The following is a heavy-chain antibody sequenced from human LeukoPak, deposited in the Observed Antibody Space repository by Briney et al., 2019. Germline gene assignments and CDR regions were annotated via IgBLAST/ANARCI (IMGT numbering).Heavy chain of an antibody. V-gene: IGHV1-2*06. CDR2: INPDSGGT. J-gene: IGHJ5*02. CDR3: AREPATMVRGVLLGRFDP. Sequence: GASVKVSCKASGYTFTGYYMHWVRQAPGQGLEWMGRINPDSGGTNYAQKFQGRVTMTRDTSISTAYMGLSRLRSDDTAVYYCAREPATMVRGVLLGRFDPWGQGTLVTVSS. D-gene: IGHD3-10*01. CDR1: GYTFTGYY.